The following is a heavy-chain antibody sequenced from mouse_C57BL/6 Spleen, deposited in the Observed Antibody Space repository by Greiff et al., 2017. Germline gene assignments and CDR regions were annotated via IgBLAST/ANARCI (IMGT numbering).Heavy chain of an antibody. V-gene: IGHV1-42*01. J-gene: IGHJ3*01. Sequence: EVQLQQSGPELVKPGASVKISCKASGYSFTGYYMNWVKQSPEQSLEWIGEINPSTGGTTYNQKFKAKATLMVDKSSSTAYMQLKRLTSEDSAVYYCARKGFAYWGQGTLVTVSA. CDR1: GYSFTGYY. CDR3: ARKGFAY. CDR2: INPSTGGT.